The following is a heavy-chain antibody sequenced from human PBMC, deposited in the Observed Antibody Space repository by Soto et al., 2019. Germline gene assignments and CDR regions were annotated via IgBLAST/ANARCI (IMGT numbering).Heavy chain of an antibody. CDR3: ARDNGGGSLQTDFQH. D-gene: IGHD1-26*01. J-gene: IGHJ1*01. V-gene: IGHV1-46*01. CDR2: INPSGGST. CDR1: GYTFTSYY. Sequence: ASVKVSCKASGYTFTSYYMHWVRQAPGQGLEWMGIINPSGGSTSYAQKFQGRVTMTRDTSTSTVYMELSSLRSEDTAVYYCARDNGGGSLQTDFQHWGQGTLVTVSS.